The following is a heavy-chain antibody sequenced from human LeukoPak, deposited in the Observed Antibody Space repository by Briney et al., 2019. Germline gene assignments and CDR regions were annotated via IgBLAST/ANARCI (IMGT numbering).Heavy chain of an antibody. Sequence: GGSLRLSCAASGFTFSYYIMNWVRQAPGKGLEWVSYFSTRSSTISYADSVKGRFAISRDNAKYSLYLQMNSLRDEDTAVYYCARDQDYGFDYWGQGTLVIVSS. D-gene: IGHD4-17*01. V-gene: IGHV3-48*02. J-gene: IGHJ4*02. CDR1: GFTFSYYI. CDR3: ARDQDYGFDY. CDR2: FSTRSSTI.